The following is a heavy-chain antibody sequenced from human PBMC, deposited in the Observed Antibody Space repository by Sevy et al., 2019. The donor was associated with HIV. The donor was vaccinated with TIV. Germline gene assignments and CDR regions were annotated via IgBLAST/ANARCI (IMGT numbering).Heavy chain of an antibody. CDR2: LSSSGAST. J-gene: IGHJ4*02. Sequence: GGSLRLSCAASGFTFNNYAMNWVRQAPGKGREWVSGLSSSGASTYYADSVKGRFTISRDNSKNTLYLQMNSLRAEDTAVYYCAKFDRDWGQGTLVTVSS. CDR1: GFTFNNYA. CDR3: AKFDRD. V-gene: IGHV3-23*01.